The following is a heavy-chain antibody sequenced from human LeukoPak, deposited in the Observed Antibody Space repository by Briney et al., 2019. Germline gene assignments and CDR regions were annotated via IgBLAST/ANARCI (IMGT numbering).Heavy chain of an antibody. Sequence: GGSLILSCAASGFSFSNYKMNWVRQAPGKGLEWVSSISGSSSDTRYADSVKGRFTISRDNAKNSLFLQMDSLRAEDTALYYCARDGAGLDYWGQGTLVTVSS. CDR3: ARDGAGLDY. J-gene: IGHJ4*02. V-gene: IGHV3-21*01. D-gene: IGHD3-16*01. CDR1: GFSFSNYK. CDR2: ISGSSSDT.